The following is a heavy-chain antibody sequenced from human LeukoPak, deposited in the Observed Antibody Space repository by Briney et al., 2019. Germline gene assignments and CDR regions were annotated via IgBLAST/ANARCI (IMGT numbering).Heavy chain of an antibody. CDR2: ISAYNGNT. V-gene: IGHV1-18*01. D-gene: IGHD2-15*01. J-gene: IGHJ5*02. Sequence: ASVKVSCKASGYTFTSYGISWVRQAPGQGLEWMGWISAYNGNTNYAQKLQGRVTMTTDTSTSTAYMELRSLRSDDTAVYYCAREVTLVVVAATQNYWFDPWGQGTLVTVSS. CDR3: AREVTLVVVAATQNYWFDP. CDR1: GYTFTSYG.